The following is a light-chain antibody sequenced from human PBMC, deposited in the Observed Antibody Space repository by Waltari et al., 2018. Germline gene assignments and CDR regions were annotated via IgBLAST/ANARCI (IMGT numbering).Light chain of an antibody. V-gene: IGLV3-1*01. J-gene: IGLJ1*01. CDR3: QAWDSSSDSYV. CDR2: QDK. CDR1: KLGHKF. Sequence: SYELTQPPSVSESAGQTASITCSGDKLGHKFVCWFQQRPGQSPVLVIYQDKKRPSGIPERFSGSNSGNTATLTISGTQPLDEADYYCQAWDSSSDSYVFGSGTKVTV.